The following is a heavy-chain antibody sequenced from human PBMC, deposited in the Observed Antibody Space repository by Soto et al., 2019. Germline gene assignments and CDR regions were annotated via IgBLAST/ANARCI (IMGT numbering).Heavy chain of an antibody. J-gene: IGHJ4*02. Sequence: QVQLQQWGAGLLKPSETLSLTCAVYGGSFSGYYWTWIRQPPGTGLEWIGEINHSGSTNYNPSLKSRVTISVDTSKNQFSLELRSVTAADTAVYYCARDSVGSGYDWGQGTLVTVSS. CDR2: INHSGST. CDR1: GGSFSGYY. V-gene: IGHV4-34*01. D-gene: IGHD5-12*01. CDR3: ARDSVGSGYD.